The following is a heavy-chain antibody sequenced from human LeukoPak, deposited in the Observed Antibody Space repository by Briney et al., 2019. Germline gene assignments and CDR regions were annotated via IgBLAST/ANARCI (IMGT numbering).Heavy chain of an antibody. J-gene: IGHJ6*02. Sequence: GRSLRLSCAASGFTFSSPWMHWVRQAPGKGLVWVSRIDSDGSSTSYVDSVQGRFTISRDNAKNTLYLQMNSLRAEDTAVYYCARTIPYCYGMDVWGQGTTVTVSS. CDR1: GFTFSSPW. V-gene: IGHV3-74*01. CDR2: IDSDGSST. CDR3: ARTIPYCYGMDV. D-gene: IGHD3-9*01.